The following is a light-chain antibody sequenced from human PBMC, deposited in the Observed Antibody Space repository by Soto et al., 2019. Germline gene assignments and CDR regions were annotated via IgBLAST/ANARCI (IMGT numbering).Light chain of an antibody. J-gene: IGKJ2*01. CDR1: QSINTN. V-gene: IGKV3-15*01. CDR2: GAS. Sequence: EIVMTQSPATLSVSPGERATLSCRASQSINTNLAWNQQKPGQAPRLLIYGASTRATGLPARFSGSGSGTEFTLTISSLQSEDSAVYYCQQYNNWPPRYTFGQGTKLEIK. CDR3: QQYNNWPPRYT.